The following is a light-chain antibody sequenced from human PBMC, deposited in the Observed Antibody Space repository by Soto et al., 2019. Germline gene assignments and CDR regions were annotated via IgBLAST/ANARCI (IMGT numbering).Light chain of an antibody. Sequence: EIVLTQSPGTLSLSPGERATLSCRASQSVSNSYLAWYQQKPGQAPRLLINGASSRATGIPDRFSGSGSGTDFTLTISRLEPEDFAVYYCQQYGSSPYTFVQGAKLEI. CDR3: QQYGSSPYT. CDR2: GAS. CDR1: QSVSNSY. J-gene: IGKJ2*01. V-gene: IGKV3-20*01.